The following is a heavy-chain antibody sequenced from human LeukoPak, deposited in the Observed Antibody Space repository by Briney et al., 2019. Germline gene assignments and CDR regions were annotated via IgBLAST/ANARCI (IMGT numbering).Heavy chain of an antibody. J-gene: IGHJ4*02. CDR2: IWSDGSSK. D-gene: IGHD3-16*01. V-gene: IGHV3-33*01. CDR3: ARDLGRNLGYIDY. CDR1: GFTVSRYA. Sequence: GGSLRLSCAASGFTVSRYAMNWVRQAPGKGLEWVSIIWSDGSSKSYGDSVKGRFTISRDNSKNTLFLQMNSLRVEDTALYYCARDLGRNLGYIDYWGQGTLVTVSS.